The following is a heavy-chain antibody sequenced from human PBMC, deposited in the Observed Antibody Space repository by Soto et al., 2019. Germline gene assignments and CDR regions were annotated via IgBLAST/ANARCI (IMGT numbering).Heavy chain of an antibody. Sequence: GGSLRLSCAASGFTFSSYAMSWVRQAPGKGLEWVSAISGSGGSTYYADSVKGRFTISRDNSKNTLYLQMNSLRAEDTAVYYCASGEGSGWYWGGDYWGQGTLVTVSS. CDR1: GFTFSSYA. CDR3: ASGEGSGWYWGGDY. J-gene: IGHJ4*02. CDR2: ISGSGGST. V-gene: IGHV3-23*01. D-gene: IGHD6-19*01.